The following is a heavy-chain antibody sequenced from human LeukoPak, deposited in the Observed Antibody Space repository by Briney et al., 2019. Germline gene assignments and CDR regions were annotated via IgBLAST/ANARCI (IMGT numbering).Heavy chain of an antibody. D-gene: IGHD6-19*01. CDR3: AKDHNRYSSGWYYFDY. CDR2: IKQDRSEK. J-gene: IGHJ4*02. CDR1: GFTFTNYW. V-gene: IGHV3-7*01. Sequence: GGSLRLSCAASGFTFTNYWMSWVRQAPGKGLELVANIKQDRSEKYYADSVKGRFTISRDNSKNTLYLQMNSLRAEDTAVYYCAKDHNRYSSGWYYFDYWGQGTLVTVSS.